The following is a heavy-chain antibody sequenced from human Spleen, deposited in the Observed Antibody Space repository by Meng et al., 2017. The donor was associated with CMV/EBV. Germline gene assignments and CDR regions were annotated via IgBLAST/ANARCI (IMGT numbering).Heavy chain of an antibody. CDR3: VGAAAGTGAFDI. V-gene: IGHV3-48*04. Sequence: GESLKISCAASGFTFSSYWMHWVRQAPGKGLEWVSYISSSGSTIYYADSVKGRFTISRDNAKNSLYLQMNSLRAEDTAVYYCVGAAAGTGAFDIWGQGTMVTVSS. CDR2: ISSSGSTI. D-gene: IGHD6-13*01. J-gene: IGHJ3*02. CDR1: GFTFSSYW.